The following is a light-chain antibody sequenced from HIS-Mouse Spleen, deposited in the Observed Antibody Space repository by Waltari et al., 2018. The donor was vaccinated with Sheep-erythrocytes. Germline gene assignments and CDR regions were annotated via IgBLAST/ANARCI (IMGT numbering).Light chain of an antibody. CDR3: CSYAGSYNHV. Sequence: QSALTQPPSASGSPGQSCTLSSTGTSSDAGGYTYVPWYQQHPGKAPKLMIYDVSKRPSGVPDRFSGSKSGNTASLTISGLQAEDEADYYCCSYAGSYNHVFATGTKVTVL. CDR1: SSDAGGYTY. J-gene: IGLJ1*01. V-gene: IGLV2-8*01. CDR2: DVS.